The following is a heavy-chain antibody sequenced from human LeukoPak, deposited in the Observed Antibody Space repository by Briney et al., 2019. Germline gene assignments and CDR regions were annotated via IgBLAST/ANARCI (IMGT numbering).Heavy chain of an antibody. V-gene: IGHV5-51*01. J-gene: IGHJ3*01. CDR1: GYSFTSYW. CDR3: ARHRVGIYSRNHAFDV. CDR2: IYPGDSDT. D-gene: IGHD1-26*01. Sequence: GESLKISCKGSGYSFTSYWIGWVRQMPGKGLEWMGIIYPGDSDTRYSPSFQGQVTISADKSSSTAYLQWSSLKASDTAMYYCARHRVGIYSRNHAFDVWGQGTMVTVSS.